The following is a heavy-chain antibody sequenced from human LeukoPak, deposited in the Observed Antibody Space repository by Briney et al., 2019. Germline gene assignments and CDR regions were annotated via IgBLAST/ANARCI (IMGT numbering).Heavy chain of an antibody. CDR1: GFTVSSNY. D-gene: IGHD3-9*01. CDR3: ARSSHYDILTGYSEEDAFDI. V-gene: IGHV3-53*01. CDR2: IYSGGST. Sequence: PGGSLRLSCAASGFTVSSNYMSWVRQAPGKGLEWVSVIYSGGSTDYADSVKGRFTVPRDTSKNTLYLQMDSLRVEDTAVYYCARSSHYDILTGYSEEDAFDIWGQGTMVTVSS. J-gene: IGHJ3*02.